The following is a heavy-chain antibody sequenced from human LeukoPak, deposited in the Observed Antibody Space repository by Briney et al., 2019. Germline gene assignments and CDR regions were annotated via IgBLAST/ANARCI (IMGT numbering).Heavy chain of an antibody. D-gene: IGHD3-16*02. V-gene: IGHV4-34*01. CDR3: ARGLPRRVSDAFDI. J-gene: IGHJ3*02. Sequence: SETLSLTCAVYGGSFSGYYWSWIRQPPGKGLEWIGEINHSGSTNYNPSLKSRVTISVDTSKIQFSLKLSSVTAADTAVYYCARGLPRRVSDAFDIWGQGTMVAVSS. CDR1: GGSFSGYY. CDR2: INHSGST.